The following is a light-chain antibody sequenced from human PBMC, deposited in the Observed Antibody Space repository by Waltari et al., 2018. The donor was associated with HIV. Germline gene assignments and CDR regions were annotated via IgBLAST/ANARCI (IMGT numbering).Light chain of an antibody. V-gene: IGKV3-15*01. CDR3: QQYDTWPPT. CDR2: GAS. Sequence: DIVMTQSPATLSVSPGERATLSCRASQSVSGNLAWYQQKPGQAPRRVIYGASTRAFHIPARFSGSESGTEFTLTIRDLQSEDFAFYYCQQYDTWPPTFGQGTKVEIK. CDR1: QSVSGN. J-gene: IGKJ1*01.